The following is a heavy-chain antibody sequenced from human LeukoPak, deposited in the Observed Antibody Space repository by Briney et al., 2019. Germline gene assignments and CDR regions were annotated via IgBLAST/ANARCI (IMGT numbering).Heavy chain of an antibody. CDR1: GFTFTNYG. CDR2: LSGSGDGQ. V-gene: IGHV3-23*01. Sequence: GGSLRLSCSASGFTFTNYGMSWVRQAPGKGLEWVSGLSGSGDGQFYADSVEGRFTISRDIFNNIWYLQMNSLRAEDTAVHYCAKGCQCPSGLSSWFDPRGQGTLVAVSS. CDR3: AKGCQCPSGLSSWFDP. J-gene: IGHJ5*02. D-gene: IGHD1-14*01.